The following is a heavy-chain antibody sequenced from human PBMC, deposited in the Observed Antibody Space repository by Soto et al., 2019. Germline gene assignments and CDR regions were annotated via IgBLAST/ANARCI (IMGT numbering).Heavy chain of an antibody. V-gene: IGHV1-69*12. CDR3: ARGAAKKIVVVMYDALEL. CDR1: GANLDTFINVC. J-gene: IGHJ3*01. CDR2: IIPVFGTP. D-gene: IGHD3-22*01. Sequence: QLQLVQSGADVKRPGSSVKVYFQASGANLDTFINVCITSGRRAPGQGLEWMGGIIPVFGTPHYPQKFQGRLTISADESTRTAYMELNGLRSEDTAIYYCARGAAKKIVVVMYDALELWGQGTMVTVSS.